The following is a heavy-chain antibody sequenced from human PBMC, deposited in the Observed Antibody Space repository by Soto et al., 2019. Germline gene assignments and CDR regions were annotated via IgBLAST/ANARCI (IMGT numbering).Heavy chain of an antibody. CDR2: LNAGNGNT. Sequence: QVQLVQSGAEVKKPGASVKVSCKASGYTFTSYAMHWVRQAPGQRLEWMGWLNAGNGNTKYSQKFQGRVTITRDTSASTAYMELSSLRSEDTAVYYCARGGAAGYYYGMDVWGQGTTVTVSS. V-gene: IGHV1-3*01. J-gene: IGHJ6*02. CDR3: ARGGAAGYYYGMDV. CDR1: GYTFTSYA. D-gene: IGHD6-13*01.